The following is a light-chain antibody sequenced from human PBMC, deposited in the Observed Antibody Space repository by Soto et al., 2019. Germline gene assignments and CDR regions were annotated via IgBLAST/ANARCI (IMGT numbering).Light chain of an antibody. V-gene: IGLV2-14*01. Sequence: QSALTQPASVTVSTEQSITVSCTGTSSDVGGYGSDSWLQQLPGKATKLMIYEVITRPSGVSNRFSGSKSGNTTYLIISGLQPEDEADYYCSSYTRTSALVFGSGTKVTVL. CDR1: SSDVGGYGS. CDR3: SSYTRTSALV. CDR2: EVI. J-gene: IGLJ1*01.